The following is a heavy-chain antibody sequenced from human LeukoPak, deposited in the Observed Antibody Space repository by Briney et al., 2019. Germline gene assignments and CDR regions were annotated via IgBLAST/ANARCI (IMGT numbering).Heavy chain of an antibody. CDR1: GFTFSSYA. J-gene: IGHJ3*02. CDR2: ISGSGGST. V-gene: IGHV3-23*01. Sequence: GGSLRLSSAASGFTFSSYAMSWVRQAPGKGLEWVSAISGSGGSTYYADSVKGWFTISRDNSKNTLYLQMNRLRAEDTAVYYCEKDERSITIFGVVISDASDIWGQGTMVTVSS. CDR3: EKDERSITIFGVVISDASDI. D-gene: IGHD3-3*01.